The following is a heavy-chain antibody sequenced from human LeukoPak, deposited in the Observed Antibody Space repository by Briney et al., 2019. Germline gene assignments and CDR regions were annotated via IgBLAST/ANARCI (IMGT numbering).Heavy chain of an antibody. V-gene: IGHV3-20*04. CDR2: LNWYGGGT. Sequence: GESLRLSCSASGFTFDDYVFGWVRQAPGKGVEWVCDLNWYGGGTGYAYSVKGRVTVSRDNAKNTVYLQINSLTADDSAFYYWARERIAGTLDYCGQGALVTVSS. CDR1: GFTFDDYV. D-gene: IGHD6-13*01. J-gene: IGHJ4*02. CDR3: ARERIAGTLDY.